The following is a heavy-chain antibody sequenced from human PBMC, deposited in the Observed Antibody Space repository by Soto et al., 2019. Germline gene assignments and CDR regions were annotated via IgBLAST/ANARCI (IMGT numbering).Heavy chain of an antibody. J-gene: IGHJ4*02. V-gene: IGHV4-31*03. CDR2: IYYSGST. D-gene: IGHD3-10*01. CDR1: GGSISSVDFY. Sequence: NPSETLSLTCTVSGGSISSVDFYCIWIPQHPGKGLGWIGYIYYSGSTDYNPSLKSRITISVDTSKNQFSLNLNSVTAAATAVYFCALAGAGIYNNHYSFDYRGQGAMVTVSS. CDR3: ALAGAGIYNNHYSFDY.